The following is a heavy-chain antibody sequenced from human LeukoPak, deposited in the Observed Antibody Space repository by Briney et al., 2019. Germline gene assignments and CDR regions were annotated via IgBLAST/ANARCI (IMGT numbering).Heavy chain of an antibody. J-gene: IGHJ4*02. D-gene: IGHD3-16*01. Sequence: GGSLRLSCAASGFTFSDYDMHWVRRAPGKGLEWVTFIWFDGSNKVYADSVKGRFTISRDNSKNTLSLQMNSLRGEDTAVYYCAKDSLADIDYWGQGTLVTVSS. CDR2: IWFDGSNK. CDR1: GFTFSDYD. V-gene: IGHV3-30*02. CDR3: AKDSLADIDY.